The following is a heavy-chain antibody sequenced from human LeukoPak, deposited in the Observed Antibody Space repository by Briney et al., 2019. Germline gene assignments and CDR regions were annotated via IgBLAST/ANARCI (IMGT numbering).Heavy chain of an antibody. CDR1: GFTFDDYA. J-gene: IGHJ4*02. V-gene: IGHV3-43D*03. Sequence: PGGSLRLSCAASGFTFDDYAMHWVRQPLGKGLEWVSLITWDGDNTYYTDSVKGRFTISRDNSENSLYLQMNSLRAEDTALYYCAKGTSSWHEFDYWGQGTLVTVSS. D-gene: IGHD6-13*01. CDR3: AKGTSSWHEFDY. CDR2: ITWDGDNT.